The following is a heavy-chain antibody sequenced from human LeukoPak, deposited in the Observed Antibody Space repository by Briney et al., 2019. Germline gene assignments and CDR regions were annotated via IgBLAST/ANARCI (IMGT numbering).Heavy chain of an antibody. V-gene: IGHV4-4*07. CDR3: ARDWEIHTVVPAAIGNY. CDR1: GGSISSYY. D-gene: IGHD2-2*01. J-gene: IGHJ4*02. CDR2: IYTSGST. Sequence: SETLSLTCTVSGGSISSYYWSWIRQPAGKGLEWIGRIYTSGSTNYNPSLKSRVTMSVDTSKNQFSLKLSSVTAADTAVYYCARDWEIHTVVPAAIGNYWGQGTLVTVSS.